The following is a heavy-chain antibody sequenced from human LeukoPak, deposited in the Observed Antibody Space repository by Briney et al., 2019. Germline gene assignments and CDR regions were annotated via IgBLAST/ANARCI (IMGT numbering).Heavy chain of an antibody. CDR3: ARNIGSYYYDSSFDY. D-gene: IGHD3-22*01. Sequence: GASVKVSCKASGYTFTGYYMHWVRQAPGQGLEWMGRINPNSGGTNYAQKFQRRVTMTRDTSISTAYMELSRLRSDDTAVYYCARNIGSYYYDSSFDYWGQGTLVTVSS. V-gene: IGHV1-2*06. CDR2: INPNSGGT. CDR1: GYTFTGYY. J-gene: IGHJ4*02.